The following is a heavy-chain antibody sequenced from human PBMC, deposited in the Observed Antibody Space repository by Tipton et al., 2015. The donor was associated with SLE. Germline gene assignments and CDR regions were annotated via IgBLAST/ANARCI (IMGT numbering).Heavy chain of an antibody. CDR1: GGSFSGYY. J-gene: IGHJ2*01. V-gene: IGHV4-34*01. D-gene: IGHD3-3*01. CDR2: INHSGSP. Sequence: TLSLTCAVYGGSFSGYYWSWTRQPPGTGLEWIGEINHSGSPNYNPSLKSRVPISVDTAKNQFSLKLSSVTAADTAVYYCAGPWGVVSRRYFDLWGRGTLVTVSS. CDR3: AGPWGVVSRRYFDL.